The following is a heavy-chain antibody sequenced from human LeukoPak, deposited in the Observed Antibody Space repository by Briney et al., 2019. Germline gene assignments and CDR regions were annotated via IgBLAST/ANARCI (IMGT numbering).Heavy chain of an antibody. Sequence: ASVKVSCKASGYTFTGYYMHWVRQAPGQGLEWMGWINPNSGGTNYAQKFQGRVTMTRDTSISTAYMELSGLRSDDTAVYYCARVPLTTVTKGRAFDIWGQGTMVTVSS. CDR3: ARVPLTTVTKGRAFDI. J-gene: IGHJ3*02. CDR1: GYTFTGYY. CDR2: INPNSGGT. D-gene: IGHD4-17*01. V-gene: IGHV1-2*02.